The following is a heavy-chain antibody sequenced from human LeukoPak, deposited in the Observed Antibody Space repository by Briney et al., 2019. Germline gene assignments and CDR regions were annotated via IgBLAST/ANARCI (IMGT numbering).Heavy chain of an antibody. V-gene: IGHV3-49*04. CDR1: GFTFSDHY. J-gene: IGHJ3*01. CDR2: IRSKTYGGTT. CDR3: TRDRLRGDFDL. Sequence: PGGSLRLSCAASGFTFSDHYIDWVRQAPGKGLEWVGFIRSKTYGGTTEYAASVKGRFTISRDDSKSIAYLQMNSLKTEDTAVYYCTRDRLRGDFDLWGQGTMVIVSS. D-gene: IGHD3-16*01.